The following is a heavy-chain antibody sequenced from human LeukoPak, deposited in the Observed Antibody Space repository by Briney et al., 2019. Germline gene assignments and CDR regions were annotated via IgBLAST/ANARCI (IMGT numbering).Heavy chain of an antibody. CDR1: GYSFTDYY. D-gene: IGHD6-13*01. J-gene: IGHJ4*02. CDR2: INPDSGGT. V-gene: IGHV1-2*02. CDR3: ARGDGGEQQLVLGY. Sequence: ASVKVSCKASGYSFTDYYIHWVRQAPGQGLEWMGWINPDSGGTNYAQKFQGRVTMTRDTSISTAYMELSSLRSEDTAVYYCARGDGGEQQLVLGYWGQGTLVTVSS.